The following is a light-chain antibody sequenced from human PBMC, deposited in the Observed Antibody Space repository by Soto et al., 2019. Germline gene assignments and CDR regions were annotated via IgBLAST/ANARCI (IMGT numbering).Light chain of an antibody. CDR2: LNSDGSH. V-gene: IGLV4-69*01. J-gene: IGLJ7*01. CDR3: QTWGTDVSV. Sequence: QLVLTQWPSASASLGASVKLTCTLSSGHSSYAIAWHQQQPEKGPRFLMRLNSDGSHNKGYGIPDRFSGSSSGAERYLTISSLQSEDEADSYCQTWGTDVSVFGGGTQLTVL. CDR1: SGHSSYA.